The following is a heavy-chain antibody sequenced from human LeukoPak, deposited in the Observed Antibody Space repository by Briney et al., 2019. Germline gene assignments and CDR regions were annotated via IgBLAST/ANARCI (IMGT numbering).Heavy chain of an antibody. CDR2: INPNSGGT. Sequence: ASVKVSCKASGYTFTGYYMRWVRQAPGQGLEWMGWINPNSGGTNYAQKFQGRVTMTRDTSISTAYMELSRLRSDDTAVYYCARGVLWFGEFTHFDYWGQGTLVTVSS. V-gene: IGHV1-2*02. J-gene: IGHJ4*02. CDR3: ARGVLWFGEFTHFDY. D-gene: IGHD3-10*01. CDR1: GYTFTGYY.